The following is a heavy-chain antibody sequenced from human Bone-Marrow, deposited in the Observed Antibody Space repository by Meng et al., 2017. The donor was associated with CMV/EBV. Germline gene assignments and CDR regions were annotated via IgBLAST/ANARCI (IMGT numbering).Heavy chain of an antibody. J-gene: IGHJ4*02. D-gene: IGHD3-3*01. CDR3: AKLEIIRFLEWLPVDY. CDR2: ISDSDISTT. Sequence: GESLKISCAASGFSFSRHAMSWVRQAPGKGLEWVSVISDSDISTTFYADSVKGRFTISRDNSRNTLYLQMNSLRAEDTAVYYCAKLEIIRFLEWLPVDYWGQGTLVTVSS. CDR1: GFSFSRHA. V-gene: IGHV3-23*01.